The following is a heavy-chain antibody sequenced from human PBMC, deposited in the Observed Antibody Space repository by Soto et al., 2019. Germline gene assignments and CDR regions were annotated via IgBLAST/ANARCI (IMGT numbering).Heavy chain of an antibody. D-gene: IGHD6-6*01. CDR1: GGSISSYY. J-gene: IGHJ6*03. CDR3: ARGGHSSSSLYYSYYYMDV. Sequence: SETLSLTCTVSGGSISSYYWSWVRQPPGKGLEWIGYIYYSGSTNYNPSIKSRVPISLDTSKNHFSLKLSSVTAADTAVYYCARGGHSSSSLYYSYYYMDVWGKGTTVTVSS. CDR2: IYYSGST. V-gene: IGHV4-59*01.